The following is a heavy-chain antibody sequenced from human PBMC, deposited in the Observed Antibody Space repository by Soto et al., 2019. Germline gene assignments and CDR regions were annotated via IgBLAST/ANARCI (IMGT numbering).Heavy chain of an antibody. J-gene: IGHJ4*02. CDR3: ARKLDYGDFDY. Sequence: SETLSLTCTVSGGSISSSSYYWGWIRQPPGKGLEWIGSIYYSGSTYYNPSLKSRVTISVDTSKNQFSLKLSSVTAADTAVYYCARKLDYGDFDYWGQGTLVTVSS. CDR1: GGSISSSSYY. V-gene: IGHV4-39*01. CDR2: IYYSGST. D-gene: IGHD4-17*01.